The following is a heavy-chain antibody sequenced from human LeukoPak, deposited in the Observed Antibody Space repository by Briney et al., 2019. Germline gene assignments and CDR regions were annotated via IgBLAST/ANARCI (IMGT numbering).Heavy chain of an antibody. J-gene: IGHJ1*01. D-gene: IGHD3-3*01. CDR3: ARAPSEIGGYYPEYFRH. CDR2: IKSDGST. CDR1: GFTFSTYW. V-gene: IGHV3-74*01. Sequence: GGSLRLSFAASGFTFSTYWMHWVRQAPGKGLVWVSRIKSDGSTNYADSVKGRFTISRDNAKNTLSLQMNSLRPEDTGVYYCARAPSEIGGYYPEYFRHWGQGTLVTVSS.